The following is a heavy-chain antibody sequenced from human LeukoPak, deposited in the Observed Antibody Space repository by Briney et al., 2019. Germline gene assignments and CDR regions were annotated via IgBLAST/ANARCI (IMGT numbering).Heavy chain of an antibody. D-gene: IGHD3-16*02. CDR1: GGSISSYY. CDR3: AREDYVWGSYRRFDY. Sequence: PSETLSLTCTVSGGSISSYYWSWIRQPAGEELEWIGRIHTSGSTSYNPSLKSRVTMSVDTSKSHFSLKLNSVTAADTAVYYCAREDYVWGSYRRFDYWGQGTLVTVSS. J-gene: IGHJ4*02. V-gene: IGHV4-4*07. CDR2: IHTSGST.